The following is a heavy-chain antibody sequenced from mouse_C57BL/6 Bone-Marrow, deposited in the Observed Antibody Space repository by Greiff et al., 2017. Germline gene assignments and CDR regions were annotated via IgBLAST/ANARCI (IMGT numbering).Heavy chain of an antibody. V-gene: IGHV1-81*01. Sequence: QVQLQQSGAELARPGASVKLSCKASGYTFTSYGISWVKQRTGQGLEWIGEIYPRSGNTYYNEKFKGKATLTADKSSSPAYIELRGLTSEDSAVYISARPNFFAYWGQGTLVTVSA. D-gene: IGHD4-1*01. CDR2: IYPRSGNT. CDR1: GYTFTSYG. CDR3: ARPNFFAY. J-gene: IGHJ3*01.